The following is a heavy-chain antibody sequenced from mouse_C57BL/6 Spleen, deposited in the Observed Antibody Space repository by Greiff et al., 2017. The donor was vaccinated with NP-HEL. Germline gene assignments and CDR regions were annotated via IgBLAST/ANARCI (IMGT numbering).Heavy chain of an antibody. CDR1: GYTFTSYW. J-gene: IGHJ3*01. CDR3: SILYYVSSSWFAY. V-gene: IGHV1-69*01. D-gene: IGHD1-1*01. CDR2: IDPSDSYT. Sequence: QVQLQQPGAELVMPGASVKLSCKASGYTFTSYWMHWVKQRPGQGLEWIGEIDPSDSYTNYNQKFKGKSTLTADKSSSTAYMQLSSLTSEDSAVYYCSILYYVSSSWFAYWGQGTLVTVSA.